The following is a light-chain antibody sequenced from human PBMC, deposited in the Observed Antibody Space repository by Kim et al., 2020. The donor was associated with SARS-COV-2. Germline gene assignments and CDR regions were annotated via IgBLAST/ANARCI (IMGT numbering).Light chain of an antibody. V-gene: IGKV3-11*01. Sequence: SPGERATRSCRASQSVSNYLAWYQQKPGQAPRLLIYDTSNRATGTPARFSGSGSGTDFTLTISSLEPEDFAVYYCQQRSNWPTWTFGQGTKVDIK. CDR3: QQRSNWPTWT. CDR1: QSVSNY. J-gene: IGKJ1*01. CDR2: DTS.